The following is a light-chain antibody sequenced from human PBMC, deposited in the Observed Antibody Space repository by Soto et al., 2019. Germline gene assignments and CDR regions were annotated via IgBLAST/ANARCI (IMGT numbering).Light chain of an antibody. CDR3: LLSYSGGYAV. CDR1: TGAVTSGHY. Sequence: QAVVTQEPSLTVSPGGTVTLTCGSSTGAVTSGHYPYWFQQKPGQAPRTLIYDTSNKHSWTPARFSGSLLGGKAALTLSGAQPEDEAEYYCLLSYSGGYAVFGGGTQLTVL. CDR2: DTS. V-gene: IGLV7-46*01. J-gene: IGLJ7*01.